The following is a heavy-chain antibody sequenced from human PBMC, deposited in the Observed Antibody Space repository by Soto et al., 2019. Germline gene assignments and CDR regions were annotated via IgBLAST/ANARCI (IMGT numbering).Heavy chain of an antibody. CDR2: IYTSGST. CDR3: ARGRGTLVRGAPRCFDP. CDR1: GGSISSYY. Sequence: QVQLQESGPGLGKPSETLSLICSVSGGSISSYYWSWIRQPAGKGLEWIGRIYTSGSTNYNPSLKSRVTMSVYTSQTQFSLKLSSVTAADTAVYYCARGRGTLVRGAPRCFDPWGQGTLVTVSS. D-gene: IGHD3-10*01. J-gene: IGHJ5*02. V-gene: IGHV4-4*07.